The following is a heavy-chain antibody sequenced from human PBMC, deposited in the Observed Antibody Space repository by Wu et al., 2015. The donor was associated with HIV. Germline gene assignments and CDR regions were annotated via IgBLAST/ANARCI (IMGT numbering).Heavy chain of an antibody. CDR2: INPNSGGT. CDR3: AREPIWGSYRYSDY. J-gene: IGHJ4*02. V-gene: IGHV1-2*02. D-gene: IGHD3-16*02. Sequence: QVQLVQSGAEVKKPGASVVVSCKASGYTFTSYYIHWVRQAPGQGLEWMGWINPNSGGTNYAQKFQDRVTMTRDTSINTAYMELSRLKSDDTAVYYCAREPIWGSYRYSDYWGQGTLVTVSS. CDR1: GYTFTSYY.